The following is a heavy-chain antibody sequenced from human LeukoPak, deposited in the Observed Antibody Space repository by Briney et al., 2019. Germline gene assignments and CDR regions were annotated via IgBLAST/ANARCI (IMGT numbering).Heavy chain of an antibody. J-gene: IGHJ4*02. V-gene: IGHV1-3*01. Sequence: ASVKVSCKASGYTFTSYAIHWMRQAPGHRLEWMGWITAANGNTKCSQQFQDRVTITRDTSASTAYVELSSLRSEDTAVYYCARANSENNLDYWGQGTLVTVSS. CDR3: ARANSENNLDY. D-gene: IGHD1/OR15-1a*01. CDR2: ITAANGNT. CDR1: GYTFTSYA.